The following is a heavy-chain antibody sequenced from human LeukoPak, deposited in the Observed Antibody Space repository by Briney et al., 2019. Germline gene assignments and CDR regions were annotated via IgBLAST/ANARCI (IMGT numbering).Heavy chain of an antibody. D-gene: IGHD6-19*01. CDR1: GYTLSELS. CDR2: FDPGDGET. V-gene: IGHV1-24*01. Sequence: ASVKVSCKVSGYTLSELSMHWVRQAPGEGPEWMGGFDPGDGETVYAQKFQGRVTMTVKTSTDTAYMELSSLRSEDTAVYYCSTGVIAVAGKVFDFWGQGTLVTVSS. CDR3: STGVIAVAGKVFDF. J-gene: IGHJ4*02.